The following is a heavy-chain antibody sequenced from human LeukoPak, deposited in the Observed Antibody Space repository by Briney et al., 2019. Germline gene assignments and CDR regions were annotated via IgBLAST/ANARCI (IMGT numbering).Heavy chain of an antibody. CDR2: INPNSGGT. J-gene: IGHJ4*02. Sequence: ASVKVSCKASGYTFTGYYMHWARQAPGQGLEWMGWINPNSGGTNYAQKFQGRVTMTRDTSISTAYMELSRLRSDDTAVYYCAREVVPYDFWSGYTYYFDYWGQGTLVTVSS. D-gene: IGHD3-3*01. V-gene: IGHV1-2*02. CDR1: GYTFTGYY. CDR3: AREVVPYDFWSGYTYYFDY.